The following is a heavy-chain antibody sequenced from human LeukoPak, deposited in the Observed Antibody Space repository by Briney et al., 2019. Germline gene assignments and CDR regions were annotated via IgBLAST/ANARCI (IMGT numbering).Heavy chain of an antibody. Sequence: SETLSLTCAVYGGSFIGYYWSWIRQPPGKGLEWIGEINHSGSTDYNPSLKSRVTISVDTSKNQFSLKLSSVTAADTAVYYRARAEIKLYNQRRYYFHYWAEGTLVTVSS. CDR1: GGSFIGYY. CDR3: ARAEIKLYNQRRYYFHY. V-gene: IGHV4-34*01. J-gene: IGHJ4*02. CDR2: INHSGST. D-gene: IGHD3-16*02.